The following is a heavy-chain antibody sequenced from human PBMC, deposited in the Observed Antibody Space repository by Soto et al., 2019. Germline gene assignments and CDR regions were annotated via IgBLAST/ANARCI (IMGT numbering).Heavy chain of an antibody. V-gene: IGHV4-34*01. D-gene: IGHD1-1*01. CDR2: INHSGST. CDR3: ARGGQATGTYTPHGAFDI. J-gene: IGHJ3*02. CDR1: GGSFSGYY. Sequence: QVQLQQWGAGLLKPSETLSLTCAVYGGSFSGYYWSWIRQPPGKGLEWIGEINHSGSTNYNPSLKSRVTISVDTSKNQFSLKLSSVTAAATAVYYCARGGQATGTYTPHGAFDIWGQGTMVTVSS.